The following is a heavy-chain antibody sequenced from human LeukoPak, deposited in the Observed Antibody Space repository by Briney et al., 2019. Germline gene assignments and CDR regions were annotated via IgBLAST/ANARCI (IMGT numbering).Heavy chain of an antibody. Sequence: PGGSLRLSCAASGFTFSSYEMNWVRQAPGKGLEWVSYISSSGSTIYYADSVKGRFTISRDNAKNSLYLQMNSLRAEDTAVYYCARWYSYGSYYFDYWGQGTLVTVSS. CDR2: ISSSGSTI. CDR1: GFTFSSYE. V-gene: IGHV3-48*03. J-gene: IGHJ4*02. CDR3: ARWYSYGSYYFDY. D-gene: IGHD5-18*01.